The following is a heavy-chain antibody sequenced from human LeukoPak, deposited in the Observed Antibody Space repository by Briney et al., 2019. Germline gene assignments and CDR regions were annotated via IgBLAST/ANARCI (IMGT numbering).Heavy chain of an antibody. Sequence: EASVKVSCKASGYTFTSYYMHWVRQAPGQGLEWMGWINPNSGGTNYAQKFQGRVTMTRDTSISTAYMELSRLRSDDTAVYYCARERPYYYDSSGYYFDYWGQGTLVTVSS. CDR1: GYTFTSYY. CDR2: INPNSGGT. CDR3: ARERPYYYDSSGYYFDY. V-gene: IGHV1-2*02. J-gene: IGHJ4*02. D-gene: IGHD3-22*01.